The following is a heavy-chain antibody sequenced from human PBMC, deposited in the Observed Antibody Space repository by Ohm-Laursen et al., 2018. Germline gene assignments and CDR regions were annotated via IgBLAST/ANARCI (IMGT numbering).Heavy chain of an antibody. CDR2: ISSSSSYI. CDR3: ARDDCSSTSRPDPDY. CDR1: GFTFSTYS. V-gene: IGHV3-21*01. J-gene: IGHJ4*02. D-gene: IGHD2-2*01. Sequence: SLRLPCAATGFTFSTYSMNWVRQAPGKGLEWVSSISSSSSYIYYADSVKGRFTISRDNAKNSLFLQMNSLRAEDTAVYYCARDDCSSTSRPDPDYWGQGTLVSVSS.